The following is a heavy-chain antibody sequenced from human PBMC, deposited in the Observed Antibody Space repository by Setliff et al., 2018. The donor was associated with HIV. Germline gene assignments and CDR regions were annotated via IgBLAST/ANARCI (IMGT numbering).Heavy chain of an antibody. CDR2: INAGNGNT. D-gene: IGHD2-8*01. J-gene: IGHJ3*02. CDR3: AKGPNFEDAFDI. V-gene: IGHV1-3*01. CDR1: GYTFSRYA. Sequence: ASVKVSCKASGYTFSRYAMHWVRQAPGQRLEWMGWINAGNGNTKYSQKFQGRVSIARDTSASTAYMELSSLRSEDTAVYYCAKGPNFEDAFDIWGQGTVVTVSS.